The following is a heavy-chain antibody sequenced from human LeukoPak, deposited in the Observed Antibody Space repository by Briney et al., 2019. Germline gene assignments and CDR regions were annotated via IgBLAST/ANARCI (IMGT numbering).Heavy chain of an antibody. Sequence: GGSLRRSCAASGFTFSSYGMHWVRQAPGKGLEWVAVIWYDGSNKYYADSVKGRFTISRDNSKNTLYLQMNSLRAEDTAVYYCARGGLGSYGSGSRPSDAFDIWGQGTMVTVSS. J-gene: IGHJ3*02. CDR2: IWYDGSNK. CDR3: ARGGLGSYGSGSRPSDAFDI. V-gene: IGHV3-33*01. D-gene: IGHD3-10*01. CDR1: GFTFSSYG.